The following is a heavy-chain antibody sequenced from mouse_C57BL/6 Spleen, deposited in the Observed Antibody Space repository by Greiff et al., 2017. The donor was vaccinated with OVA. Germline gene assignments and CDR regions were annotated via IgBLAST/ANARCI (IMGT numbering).Heavy chain of an antibody. Sequence: VKLVESGGGLVKPGGSLKLSCAASGFTFSDYGMHWVRQAPEKGLEWVAYISSGSSAIYYADTVKGRFTISRDNAKNTLFLQMTSLRSEDTAMYYCARGPWFAYWGQGTLVTVSA. CDR3: ARGPWFAY. CDR1: GFTFSDYG. J-gene: IGHJ3*01. V-gene: IGHV5-17*01. CDR2: ISSGSSAI.